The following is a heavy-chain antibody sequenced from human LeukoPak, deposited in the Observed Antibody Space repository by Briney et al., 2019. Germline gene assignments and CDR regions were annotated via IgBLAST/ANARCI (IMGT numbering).Heavy chain of an antibody. CDR2: INPNSGGT. Sequence: ASVKVSCKASGYTFTGYYMHWVRQAPGQGLEWMGWINPNSGGTNFAQKFQGRVTMTRDTSISTAYMELSRLTSDDTAVYYCATSTHYYDSSGYHPLGYWGQGTLVTVSS. CDR1: GYTFTGYY. CDR3: ATSTHYYDSSGYHPLGY. J-gene: IGHJ4*02. D-gene: IGHD3-22*01. V-gene: IGHV1-2*02.